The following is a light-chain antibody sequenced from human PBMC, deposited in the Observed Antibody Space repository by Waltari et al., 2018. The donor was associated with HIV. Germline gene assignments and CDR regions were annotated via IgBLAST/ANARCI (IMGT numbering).Light chain of an antibody. Sequence: QSALTQPASVSGSPGQSITISCTGTSSDVGSYNIVSWYQQHPGKAPKLMIYEVNKRPSGVSYRFSGSKSGNTASLTISGLQAEDEADYYCCSYAGSSTWVFGGGTKLTVL. CDR2: EVN. V-gene: IGLV2-23*02. CDR1: SSDVGSYNI. J-gene: IGLJ3*02. CDR3: CSYAGSSTWV.